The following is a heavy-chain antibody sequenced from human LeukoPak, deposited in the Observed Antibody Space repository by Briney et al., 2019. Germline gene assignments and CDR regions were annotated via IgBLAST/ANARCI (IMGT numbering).Heavy chain of an antibody. Sequence: GGSLRLSCAASGFTFSNYDMHWVRQAAGKGLEWVSAIGTAGDTYYSASVRGRFTISRENARNSLFLQMSGLSAGDTAVYYCASSPAYSSSWEAIDNWGQGTLVTVSS. CDR1: GFTFSNYD. CDR3: ASSPAYSSSWEAIDN. CDR2: IGTAGDT. D-gene: IGHD6-13*01. V-gene: IGHV3-13*01. J-gene: IGHJ4*02.